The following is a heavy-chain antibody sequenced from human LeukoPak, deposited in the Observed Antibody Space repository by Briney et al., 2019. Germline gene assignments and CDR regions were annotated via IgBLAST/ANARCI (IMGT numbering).Heavy chain of an antibody. V-gene: IGHV3-23*01. Sequence: GGSLRLSCAASGLTFSSYAMSWVRQAPGKGLEWVSAISGSGGSTYYADSVKGRFTISRDNSKNTLYLQMNSLRAEDTAVYYCAKGIVGATKYGMDVWGQGTTVTVSS. J-gene: IGHJ6*02. CDR3: AKGIVGATKYGMDV. D-gene: IGHD1-26*01. CDR1: GLTFSSYA. CDR2: ISGSGGST.